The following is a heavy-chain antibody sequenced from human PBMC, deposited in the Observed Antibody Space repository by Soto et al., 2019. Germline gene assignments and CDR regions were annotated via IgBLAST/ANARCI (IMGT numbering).Heavy chain of an antibody. Sequence: QLQLQESGPGLVKPSETLSLTCTVSGGSISSSSYYWGWIRQPPGKGLEWIGSIYYSGSTYYNPSLKSRVTISVDTSKNQFSLKLSSVTAADTAVYYCASLYCSGGSCYVFDYWGQGTLVTVSS. V-gene: IGHV4-39*01. J-gene: IGHJ4*02. CDR1: GGSISSSSYY. CDR2: IYYSGST. CDR3: ASLYCSGGSCYVFDY. D-gene: IGHD2-15*01.